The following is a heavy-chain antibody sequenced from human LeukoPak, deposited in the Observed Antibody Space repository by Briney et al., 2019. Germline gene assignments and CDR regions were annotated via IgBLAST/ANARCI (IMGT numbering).Heavy chain of an antibody. CDR2: IRYDGSNK. CDR1: GFTFSNYD. CDR3: AKDLTPGITMVRGVIPWFDP. J-gene: IGHJ5*02. Sequence: PGGSLRLSCAASGFTFSNYDMHWVRQAPGKGLEWVAFIRYDGSNKYYADSVKGRFTISRDNSKNTLYLQMNSLRAEDTAVYYCAKDLTPGITMVRGVIPWFDPWGQGTLVTVSS. D-gene: IGHD3-10*01. V-gene: IGHV3-30*02.